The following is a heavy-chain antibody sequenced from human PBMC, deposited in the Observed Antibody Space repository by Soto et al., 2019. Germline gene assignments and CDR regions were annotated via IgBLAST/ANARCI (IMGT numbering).Heavy chain of an antibody. CDR1: GFSFYSFA. V-gene: IGHV3-23*01. CDR2: IGDSGAST. J-gene: IGHJ6*04. D-gene: IGHD1-26*01. CDR3: AKGVELDV. Sequence: EVLLLESGGGLVQPGGSLRLSCEASGFSFYSFAMNWVRQAPGKGLEWVSAIGDSGASTYYADSVKGRFTISRGNSRNTLYLQLNSLRAEDTAVYYCAKGVELDVWGNGTTVTVSS.